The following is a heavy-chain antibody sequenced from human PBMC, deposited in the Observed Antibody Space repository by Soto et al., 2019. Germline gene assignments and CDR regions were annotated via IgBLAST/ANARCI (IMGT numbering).Heavy chain of an antibody. CDR1: GYTFTSYV. V-gene: IGHV1-18*01. CDR3: ARSDYYYGSGSNDY. J-gene: IGHJ4*02. Sequence: ASVKASCKGSGYTFTSYVISWVRQSPGQGLEWMGWISAYNGNTNYAQKLQGRVTMTTDTSTSTAYMELRSLRSDDTAVYYCARSDYYYGSGSNDYWGQGTLVTVSS. D-gene: IGHD3-10*01. CDR2: ISAYNGNT.